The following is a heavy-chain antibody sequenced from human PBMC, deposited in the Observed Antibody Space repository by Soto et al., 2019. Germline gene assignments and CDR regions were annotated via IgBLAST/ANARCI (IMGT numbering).Heavy chain of an antibody. J-gene: IGHJ3*02. CDR3: ARVTGDDAFDI. Sequence: GGSLRLSCAASGFTFSSYWMSWVRQAPGKGLEWVANIKQDGSEKYYVDSVKGRFTISRDNAKNSLYLQMNSLRAEDPAVYYCARVTGDDAFDIWGQGTMVTVSS. V-gene: IGHV3-7*03. CDR2: IKQDGSEK. D-gene: IGHD7-27*01. CDR1: GFTFSSYW.